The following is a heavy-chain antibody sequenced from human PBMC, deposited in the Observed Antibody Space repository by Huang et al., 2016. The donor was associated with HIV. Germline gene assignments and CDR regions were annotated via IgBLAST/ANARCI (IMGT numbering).Heavy chain of an antibody. CDR2: ISSSDNSI. CDR3: ARRSAFYRLDY. V-gene: IGHV3-11*01. D-gene: IGHD3-10*01. Sequence: QVQLVESGGGLVKPGGSLRLSCAASGFTFSDYYMSWIRQTPGKGREWISYISSSDNSIYYADSVKGRVTIARDDAKNSLYLQMNSLRADDTAVYYCARRSAFYRLDYWGQGTLVTVSS. J-gene: IGHJ4*02. CDR1: GFTFSDYY.